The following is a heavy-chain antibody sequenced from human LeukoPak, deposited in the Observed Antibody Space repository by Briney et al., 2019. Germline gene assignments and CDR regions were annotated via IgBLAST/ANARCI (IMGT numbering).Heavy chain of an antibody. J-gene: IGHJ4*02. D-gene: IGHD3-10*01. CDR1: GGPFSGYF. CDR3: ARRYYYNLGSFPFDF. CDR2: IHNSGTT. Sequence: SETLSLTCAVSGGPFSGYFWSWIRQSSGKGLEWIGEIHNSGTTNYNPSLNSRVTISEDTSKNQFYLNLSSVTAADTAVYYCARRYYYNLGSFPFDFWGQGTQVTVSS. V-gene: IGHV4-34*01.